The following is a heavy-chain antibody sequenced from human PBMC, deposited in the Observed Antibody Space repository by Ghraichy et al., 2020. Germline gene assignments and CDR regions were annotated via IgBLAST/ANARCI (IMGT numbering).Heavy chain of an antibody. CDR1: GYTFTGYY. D-gene: IGHD3-22*01. Sequence: ASVKVSCKASGYTFTGYYMHWVRQAPGQGLEWMGWINPNSGGTYYAQKFQGRVTMTRDTSISTAYMELSRLRSDDTAVYYCARGDYYDSSGMGDYWGQGTLVTVSS. J-gene: IGHJ4*02. CDR3: ARGDYYDSSGMGDY. CDR2: INPNSGGT. V-gene: IGHV1-2*02.